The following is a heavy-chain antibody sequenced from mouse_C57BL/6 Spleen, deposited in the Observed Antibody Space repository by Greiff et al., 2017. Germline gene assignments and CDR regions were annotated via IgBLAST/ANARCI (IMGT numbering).Heavy chain of an antibody. CDR1: GYTFTSYW. CDR3: ARTLDSSGAY. D-gene: IGHD3-2*01. J-gene: IGHJ3*01. V-gene: IGHV1-69*01. Sequence: VQLQQPGAELVMPGASVKLSCKASGYTFTSYWMHWVKQRPGQGLEWIGEIDPSDSYTNYNQKFKGKSTLTVDKSSSTAYMQLSSLTSEDSAVYYCARTLDSSGAYGGQGTLVTVSA. CDR2: IDPSDSYT.